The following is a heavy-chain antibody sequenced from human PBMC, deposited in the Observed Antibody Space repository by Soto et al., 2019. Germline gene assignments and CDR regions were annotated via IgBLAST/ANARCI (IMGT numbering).Heavy chain of an antibody. D-gene: IGHD1-26*01. V-gene: IGHV4-31*03. J-gene: IGHJ3*02. CDR1: GGSISSGGYY. CDR2: IYYSGST. Sequence: SETLSLTCTVSGGSISSGGYYWSWIRQHPGKGLEWIGYIYYSGSTYYNPSLKSRVTISVDTSKNQFSLKLSSVAAADTAVYYCARVVKWSGAFDIWGQGTMVTVSS. CDR3: ARVVKWSGAFDI.